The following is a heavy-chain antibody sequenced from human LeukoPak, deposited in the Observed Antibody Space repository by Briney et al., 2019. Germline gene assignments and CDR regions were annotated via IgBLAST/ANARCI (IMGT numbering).Heavy chain of an antibody. Sequence: SETLSLTCTVSGGSISSGSYYWSWIRQPAGKGLEWIGRIYTSGSTNYNPSLKSRVTISVDTSKDQFSLKLSSVTAADTAVYYCARDPYDFWSGGYYYYMDVWGKGTTVTVSS. D-gene: IGHD3-3*01. J-gene: IGHJ6*03. CDR2: IYTSGST. CDR3: ARDPYDFWSGGYYYYMDV. V-gene: IGHV4-61*02. CDR1: GGSISSGSYY.